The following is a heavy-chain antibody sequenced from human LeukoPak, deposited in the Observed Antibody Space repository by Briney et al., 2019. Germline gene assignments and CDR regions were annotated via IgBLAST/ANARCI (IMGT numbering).Heavy chain of an antibody. V-gene: IGHV3-9*01. CDR3: AQAEDYFDY. CDR1: GFTFDDYA. CDR2: ISWNSGSI. J-gene: IGHJ4*02. Sequence: GRSLRLSCAASGFTFDDYAMHWVGQAPGKGLEWVSGISWNSGSIGYADSVKGRFTISRDNAKNSLYLQMNSLRAEDTALYYCAQAEDYFDYWGQGTLVTVSS.